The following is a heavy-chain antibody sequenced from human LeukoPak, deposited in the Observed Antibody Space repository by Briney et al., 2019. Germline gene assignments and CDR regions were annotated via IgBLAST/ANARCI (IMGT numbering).Heavy chain of an antibody. V-gene: IGHV1-46*01. D-gene: IGHD1-26*01. Sequence: ASVKVSCKASGYSFTSYYMHWVRQAPGQGLEWMGIINPSGDSTSYAQKFQGRVTMTRDMSTSADYMELSSLRSEDTAVYYCARGNSVGDNAWWFDPWGQGTLVTVSS. CDR1: GYSFTSYY. J-gene: IGHJ5*02. CDR3: ARGNSVGDNAWWFDP. CDR2: INPSGDST.